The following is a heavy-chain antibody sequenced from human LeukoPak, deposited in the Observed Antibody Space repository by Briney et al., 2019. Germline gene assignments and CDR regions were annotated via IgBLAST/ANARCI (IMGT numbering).Heavy chain of an antibody. V-gene: IGHV3-23*01. Sequence: GGSLRLSCAASGFTFSSYAMTWVRQAPGKGLQWVSAISGSADSTYYAEYVKGRDTISRDNFKSTLYLQMNRLRAEDTAVYYCAKDQRRGYCSITSCYIDYWGQGTLVTVSS. CDR2: ISGSADST. D-gene: IGHD2-2*02. CDR3: AKDQRRGYCSITSCYIDY. CDR1: GFTFSSYA. J-gene: IGHJ4*02.